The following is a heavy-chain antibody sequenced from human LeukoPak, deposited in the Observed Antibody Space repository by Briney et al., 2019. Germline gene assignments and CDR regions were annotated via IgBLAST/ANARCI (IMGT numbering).Heavy chain of an antibody. J-gene: IGHJ4*02. Sequence: QTGGSLRLSCAASGFTFSSYATSWVRQAPGKGLEWVSAISGSGGSTYYADSVKGRFTISRDKSKNTLYLQMNSLRAEDTAIYYCAKEFFDSQQLVPYFDYWGQGTLVTVSS. D-gene: IGHD6-13*01. CDR3: AKEFFDSQQLVPYFDY. CDR2: ISGSGGST. V-gene: IGHV3-23*01. CDR1: GFTFSSYA.